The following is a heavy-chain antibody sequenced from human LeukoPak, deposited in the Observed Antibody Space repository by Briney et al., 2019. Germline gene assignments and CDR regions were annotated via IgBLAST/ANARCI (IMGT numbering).Heavy chain of an antibody. Sequence: GGSLRLSCAASGFTFSSYSMNWVRQAPGKGLEWVSSISSSSSYIYYADSVKGRFTISRGNAKNSLYLQMNSLRAEDTAVYYCARDGSSVPYNWFDPWGQGTLVTVSS. D-gene: IGHD6-6*01. V-gene: IGHV3-21*01. CDR3: ARDGSSVPYNWFDP. CDR2: ISSSSSYI. J-gene: IGHJ5*02. CDR1: GFTFSSYS.